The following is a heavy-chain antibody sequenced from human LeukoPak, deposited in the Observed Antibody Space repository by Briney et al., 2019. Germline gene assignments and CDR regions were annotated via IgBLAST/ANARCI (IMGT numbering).Heavy chain of an antibody. CDR1: GGSISSYY. V-gene: IGHV4-4*07. CDR3: ARYAVYGSGSYYVY. J-gene: IGHJ4*02. Sequence: SETPSLTCTVSGGSISSYYWSWIRQPAGKGLEWIGRIYTSGSTNYNPSLKSRVTMSVDTSKNQFSLKLSSVTAADTAVYYCARYAVYGSGSYYVYWGQGTLVTVSS. CDR2: IYTSGST. D-gene: IGHD3-10*01.